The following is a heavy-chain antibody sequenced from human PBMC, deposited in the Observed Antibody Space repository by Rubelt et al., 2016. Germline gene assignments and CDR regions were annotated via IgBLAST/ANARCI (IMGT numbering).Heavy chain of an antibody. J-gene: IGHJ4*02. CDR1: GFTFSSYA. CDR2: ISYDGSKK. CDR3: AKAVLAKYLWSGGDY. Sequence: QLVESGGGVVQPGKSLRLSCAASGFTFSSYAMHWVRQAPGKGLEWVAVISYDGSKKNYADSVKGRFTISRDNSKNTLYLEMNSLRAEDTAVYYCAKAVLAKYLWSGGDYWGQGTLVTVSS. D-gene: IGHD3-10*01. V-gene: IGHV3-30-3*01.